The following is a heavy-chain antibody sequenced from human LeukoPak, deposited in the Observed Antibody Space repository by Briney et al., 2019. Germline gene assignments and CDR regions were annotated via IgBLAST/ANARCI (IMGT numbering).Heavy chain of an antibody. CDR3: GRSVAFREIPRDF. CDR2: INSLSGST. J-gene: IGHJ4*02. D-gene: IGHD2-2*02. Sequence: ASVKVSCKTSGYTFTSFFIHWLRQAPGQGLEWMGIINSLSGSTNYARNLQGRVTMTSDTSTSSVYVELSSLRSEDTAVYYCGRSVAFREIPRDFWGQGTLVTVSS. V-gene: IGHV1-46*04. CDR1: GYTFTSFF.